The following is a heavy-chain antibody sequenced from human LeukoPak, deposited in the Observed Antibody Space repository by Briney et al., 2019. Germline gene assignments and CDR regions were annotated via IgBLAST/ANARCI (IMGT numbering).Heavy chain of an antibody. D-gene: IGHD3-10*01. V-gene: IGHV3-48*03. CDR2: ISSSGSTI. Sequence: PGGSLRLSSAASGFTFSSYEMNWVRQAPGKGLEWVSYISSSGSTIYYADSVKGRFTISRDNSKSTLYIQMNSLRAEDTAVYYCARAKPKNMVRGLIMRRESRYYFDYWGQGTLVTVSS. CDR1: GFTFSSYE. CDR3: ARAKPKNMVRGLIMRRESRYYFDY. J-gene: IGHJ4*02.